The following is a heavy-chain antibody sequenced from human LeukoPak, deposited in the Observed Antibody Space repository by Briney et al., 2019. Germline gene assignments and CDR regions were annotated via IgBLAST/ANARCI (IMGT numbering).Heavy chain of an antibody. V-gene: IGHV1-69*13. CDR2: IIPIFGTP. D-gene: IGHD6-13*01. J-gene: IGHJ4*02. CDR3: ARGSSSSWLVAATQAVDY. Sequence: SVKVSCKASGGSFSSYAISWVRQAPGQGLEWMGGIIPIFGTPNYAQKFQGRVTIIADESTRTAYMELSRLRSDDTAVYYCARGSSSSWLVAATQAVDYWGQGTLVTVSS. CDR1: GGSFSSYA.